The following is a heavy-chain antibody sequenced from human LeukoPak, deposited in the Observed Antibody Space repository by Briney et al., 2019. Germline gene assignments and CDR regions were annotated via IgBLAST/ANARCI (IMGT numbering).Heavy chain of an antibody. CDR3: ARVQFYYGSGRYSTIYYFDY. Sequence: SETLSLTCTVSGGSVSSGSNYWSWIRQPPGRGLEWIGYIYYSGSTSYNPSLTNRSTISVDTSKNQFSLKLSPVTAADTAVYYCARVQFYYGSGRYSTIYYFDYWGQGTLVTVSS. CDR1: GGSVSSGSNY. D-gene: IGHD3-10*01. CDR2: IYYSGST. J-gene: IGHJ4*02. V-gene: IGHV4-31*03.